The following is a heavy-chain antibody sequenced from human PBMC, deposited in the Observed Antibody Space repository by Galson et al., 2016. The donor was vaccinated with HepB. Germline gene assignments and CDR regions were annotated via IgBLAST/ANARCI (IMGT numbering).Heavy chain of an antibody. CDR1: GFSVSSNY. CDR2: IHIGGST. J-gene: IGHJ3*02. D-gene: IGHD5-18*01. V-gene: IGHV3-53*01. Sequence: SLRLSCAASGFSVSSNYMSWVRQTPGKGLEWVSVIHIGGSTYYGGSVKGRVTISRDNSKSTVYLQMNSLRAEDTAVYFCVRDTWTWGYNYASDASDIWGRGTMVTVSS. CDR3: VRDTWTWGYNYASDASDI.